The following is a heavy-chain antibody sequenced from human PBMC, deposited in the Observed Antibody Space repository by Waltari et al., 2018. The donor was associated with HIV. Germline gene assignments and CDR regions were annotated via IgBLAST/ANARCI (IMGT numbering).Heavy chain of an antibody. V-gene: IGHV3-74*01. CDR2: SNTDGTTT. Sequence: EVRLVESGVGLVQPGESLRVSVAPSGLPLSNYWMHWARQAPGKGLVWVSRSNTDGTTTTYADSVRGRFTISRDNANNTLDLQMNSLKADDTAVYYCARANVFLRFGEFSNYGMDVWGQGTMVTVSS. D-gene: IGHD3-10*01. CDR3: ARANVFLRFGEFSNYGMDV. J-gene: IGHJ6*02. CDR1: GLPLSNYW.